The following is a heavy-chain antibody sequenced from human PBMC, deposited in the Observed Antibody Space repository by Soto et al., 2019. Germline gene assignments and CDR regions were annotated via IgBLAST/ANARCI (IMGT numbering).Heavy chain of an antibody. CDR3: AKRERGYSYGQGSN. D-gene: IGHD5-18*01. CDR1: GCTFSSYA. J-gene: IGHJ4*02. Sequence: EVQLLESGGGLVQPGGSLRLSCAASGCTFSSYAMSWVRQAPRKGLEWVSAISGSGGSTYYADSVKGRFTISRDNSKNTLYLQMNSLRAEDTAVYYCAKRERGYSYGQGSNWGQGTLVTVSS. CDR2: ISGSGGST. V-gene: IGHV3-23*01.